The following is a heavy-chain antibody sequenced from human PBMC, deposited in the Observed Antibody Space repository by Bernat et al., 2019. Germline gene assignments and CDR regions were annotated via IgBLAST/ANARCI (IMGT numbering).Heavy chain of an antibody. D-gene: IGHD6-19*01. V-gene: IGHV3-53*01. CDR1: DFSVSSNY. J-gene: IGHJ6*02. CDR2: IYSDGRT. CDR3: ARDVRVAVADTDYYYGMDV. Sequence: EVQLVESGGGLIQPGGSRRLSCAASDFSVSSNYMSWVRQAPGKGLEWVSIIYSDGRTYYADSVEGRFSISRDNSKNTLYLQMNSLRAEDTAVYYCARDVRVAVADTDYYYGMDVWGQGTTVTVSS.